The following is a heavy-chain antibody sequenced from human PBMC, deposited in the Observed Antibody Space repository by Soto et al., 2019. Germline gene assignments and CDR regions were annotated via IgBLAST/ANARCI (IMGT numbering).Heavy chain of an antibody. D-gene: IGHD1-26*01. CDR3: ARRYSGSHPDPTSYYYYYYGMDV. CDR2: IYYSGST. V-gene: IGHV4-59*01. Sequence: QVQLQESGPGLVKPSETLSLTCTVSGGSISSYYWSWIRQPPGKGLEWIGYIYYSGSTNYNPSLTGRVTISVDTSKNQFSLKLSSVTAADTAVYYCARRYSGSHPDPTSYYYYYYGMDVWGQGTTVTVSS. J-gene: IGHJ6*02. CDR1: GGSISSYY.